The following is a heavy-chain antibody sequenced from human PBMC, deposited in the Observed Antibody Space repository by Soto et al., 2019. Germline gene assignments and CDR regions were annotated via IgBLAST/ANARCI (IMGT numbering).Heavy chain of an antibody. V-gene: IGHV1-69*01. CDR1: GGTITDYL. J-gene: IGHJ4*02. CDR2: IIPVSGTT. D-gene: IGHD4-17*01. CDR3: ARGGLTTVTLDY. Sequence: VQLVQSGAEVKKPGSSLKVSCSISGGTITDYLISWLRQAPGQGLEWMGGIIPVSGTTYFAQKFQDRVTITADDSTKTAYMELSSLRSEDTAVYYCARGGLTTVTLDYWGPGTLVTVSS.